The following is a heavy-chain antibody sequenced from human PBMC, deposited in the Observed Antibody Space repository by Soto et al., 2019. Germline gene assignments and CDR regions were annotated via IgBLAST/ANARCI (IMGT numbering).Heavy chain of an antibody. CDR3: ARRTHYGSGSYDYDY. D-gene: IGHD3-10*01. V-gene: IGHV1-18*01. CDR1: GYTFTSYG. CDR2: ISAYNGNT. J-gene: IGHJ4*02. Sequence: ASVKVSCKASGYTFTSYGISWVRQAPGQGLEWMGWISAYNGNTNYAQKLQGRVTMTTDTSTSTAYMELRSLRSDDTAVYYCARRTHYGSGSYDYDYWGQGTLVTVSS.